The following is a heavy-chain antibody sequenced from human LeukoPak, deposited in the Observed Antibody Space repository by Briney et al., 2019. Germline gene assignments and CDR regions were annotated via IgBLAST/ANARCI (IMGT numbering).Heavy chain of an antibody. CDR3: ARDLSGSYPDYYYYYMDV. J-gene: IGHJ6*03. Sequence: ASVKVSCKASGYTFTGYYMHWVRQAPGQGLEWMGWINPNSGGTNYAQKFQGRVTMTRDTSISTAYMELSRLRSEDTAVYYCARDLSGSYPDYYYYYMDVWGKGTTVTVSS. CDR1: GYTFTGYY. D-gene: IGHD1-26*01. V-gene: IGHV1-2*02. CDR2: INPNSGGT.